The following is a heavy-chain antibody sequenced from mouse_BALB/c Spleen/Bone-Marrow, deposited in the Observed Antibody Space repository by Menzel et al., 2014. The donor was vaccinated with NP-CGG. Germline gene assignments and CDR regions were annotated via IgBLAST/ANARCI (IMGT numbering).Heavy chain of an antibody. D-gene: IGHD2-4*01. Sequence: VQLKESGAELVKPGASVKLSCTASGFNIEDTYMHWVKQRPEQGLEWIGRIDPANGNTKYDPKFQGKATMTADTSSNTAYLQLSSLTSEDTAVYYCALYYDYDVGYWGQGTTLTVSS. V-gene: IGHV14-3*02. CDR1: GFNIEDTY. CDR3: ALYYDYDVGY. CDR2: IDPANGNT. J-gene: IGHJ2*01.